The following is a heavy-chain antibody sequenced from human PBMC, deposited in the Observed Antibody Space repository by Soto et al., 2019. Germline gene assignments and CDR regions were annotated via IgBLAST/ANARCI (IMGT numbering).Heavy chain of an antibody. Sequence: SETLSLTCAVSGGSIRSGWWWSWVRQTPGKGLEWIGEIHNDGTTHLNPSLKSRVIISVDGSKNQFSLKLTSVTAADTAVYYCARCGDFCLDYWGRGSPVTVSS. V-gene: IGHV4-4*02. J-gene: IGHJ4*02. D-gene: IGHD3-16*01. CDR2: IHNDGTT. CDR3: ARCGDFCLDY. CDR1: GGSIRSGWW.